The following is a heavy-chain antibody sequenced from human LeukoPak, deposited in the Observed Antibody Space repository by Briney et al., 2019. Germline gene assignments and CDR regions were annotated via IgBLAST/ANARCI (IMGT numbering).Heavy chain of an antibody. J-gene: IGHJ3*02. CDR2: ISGSGGST. CDR1: GFTFSSYA. V-gene: IGHV3-23*01. Sequence: GGSLRLSCAASGFTFSSYAMSWVRQAPGKGLEWVSAISGSGGSTYYADSVKGRFTISRDNSKNTLYLQMNSLRAEDTAVYYCAKLDLLTMVRGVTDAFDTWGQGTMVTVSS. D-gene: IGHD3-10*01. CDR3: AKLDLLTMVRGVTDAFDT.